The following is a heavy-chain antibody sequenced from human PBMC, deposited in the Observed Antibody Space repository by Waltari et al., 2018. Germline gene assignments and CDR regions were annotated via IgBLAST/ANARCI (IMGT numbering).Heavy chain of an antibody. V-gene: IGHV1-2*02. CDR2: INPTSGDT. D-gene: IGHD2-8*01. CDR1: GYTFTAYF. CDR3: ARGVSKSFYYYYYYMDV. Sequence: QVQLVQSGAEVKKPGASVRVSCKASGYTFTAYFLHWVRQAPGQGLEWMGWINPTSGDTKYGQKFQGRVTMTGDTSFSTAYMELSRLTSDDTAVYYCARGVSKSFYYYYYYMDVWGTGTTVTVS. J-gene: IGHJ6*03.